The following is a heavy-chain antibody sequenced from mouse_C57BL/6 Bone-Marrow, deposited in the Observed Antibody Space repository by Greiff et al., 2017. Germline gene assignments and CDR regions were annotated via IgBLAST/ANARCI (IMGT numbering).Heavy chain of an antibody. V-gene: IGHV1-61*01. CDR1: GYTFTSYW. J-gene: IGHJ3*01. Sequence: VQLQQPGAELVRPGSSVKLSCKASGYTFTSYWMDWVKQRPGQGLEWIGNIYPSDSETHYNQKFKDKATLTVDKSSSTAYMQLSSLTSEASSVYYCARSRFAYWGQGTLVTVSA. CDR2: IYPSDSET. CDR3: ARSRFAY.